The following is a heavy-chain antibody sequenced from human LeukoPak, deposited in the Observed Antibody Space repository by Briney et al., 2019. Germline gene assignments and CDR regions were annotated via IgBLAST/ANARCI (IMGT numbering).Heavy chain of an antibody. J-gene: IGHJ3*02. CDR2: IYSGAST. CDR3: ARDSGLNAFDI. Sequence: GGSLRLSCAASGFGVSNNYMSWVRQAPGKGLEWVAVIYSGASTVYADAVKGRFTLSRDNSQNALFLQMNSLKVEDMAVYYCARDSGLNAFDIWGQGTMVTVSS. V-gene: IGHV3-53*01. CDR1: GFGVSNNY.